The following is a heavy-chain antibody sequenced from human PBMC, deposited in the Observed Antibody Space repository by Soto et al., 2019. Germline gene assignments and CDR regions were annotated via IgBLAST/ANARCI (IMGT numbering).Heavy chain of an antibody. Sequence: PSETLSLTCTVSGGSISSSTYYWGWMRQPPGKGLEWIASFFIGGNTYYNPSLKSRVTISVDTSKNQFSLNLSPVTAADTAVYYCARSSLQPEYFQHWGQGTLVT. CDR2: FFIGGNT. CDR3: ARSSLQPEYFQH. CDR1: GGSISSSTYY. V-gene: IGHV4-39*01. J-gene: IGHJ1*01. D-gene: IGHD4-4*01.